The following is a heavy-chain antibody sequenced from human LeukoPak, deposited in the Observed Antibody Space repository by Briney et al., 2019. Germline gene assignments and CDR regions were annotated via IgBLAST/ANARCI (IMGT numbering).Heavy chain of an antibody. Sequence: GGSLRLSCAASGFTFSSYWMSWVRQAPGKGLEWVANIKQDGSEKYYVDSVKGRFTISRDNAKNSLYLQMNSLRAEDTAVYYCASGDTAMSPESDGALDYWGQGTLVTVSS. CDR1: GFTFSSYW. J-gene: IGHJ4*02. D-gene: IGHD5-18*01. CDR3: ASGDTAMSPESDGALDY. CDR2: IKQDGSEK. V-gene: IGHV3-7*01.